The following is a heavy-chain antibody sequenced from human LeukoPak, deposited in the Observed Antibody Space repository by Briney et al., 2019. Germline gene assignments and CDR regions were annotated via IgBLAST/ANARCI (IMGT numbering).Heavy chain of an antibody. Sequence: ASVKVSCKASGYTFTSYDINWVRQATGQGLEWMGWMNPISGNTGYAQKFQGRVTMTRNTSISTAYMELSSLRSEDTAVYYCASVSAHYYYYGMDVWGQGTTVTVSS. J-gene: IGHJ6*02. CDR3: ASVSAHYYYYGMDV. D-gene: IGHD2/OR15-2a*01. CDR1: GYTFTSYD. V-gene: IGHV1-8*01. CDR2: MNPISGNT.